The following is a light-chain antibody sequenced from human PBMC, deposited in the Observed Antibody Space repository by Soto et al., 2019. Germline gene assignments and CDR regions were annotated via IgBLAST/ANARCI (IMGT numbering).Light chain of an antibody. CDR2: EVS. CDR1: SSDVGGYNF. CDR3: CSYADSYTWV. V-gene: IGLV2-11*01. J-gene: IGLJ3*02. Sequence: QSALTQPRSVSGSPGQSVTISCTGTSSDVGGYNFVSWYQQHPGKAPKLMIYEVSKRPSGVPDRFSGSKSGNTASLTISGLQAEDEADYYCCSYADSYTWVFGGRTKLTVL.